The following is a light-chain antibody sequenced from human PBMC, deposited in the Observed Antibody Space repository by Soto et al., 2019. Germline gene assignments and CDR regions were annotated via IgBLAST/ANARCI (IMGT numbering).Light chain of an antibody. J-gene: IGKJ1*01. CDR2: DAS. CDR3: LQYFRWRT. Sequence: EIVMTQSPATLSVSPGERATLSCRASQSLSSSLAWYQQKPGQAPRLLIYDASTRATDIPARFSGSVSGTEFTLTIISLQPEYSPFYYCLQYFRWRTFGQCTKVEIK. V-gene: IGKV3-15*01. CDR1: QSLSSS.